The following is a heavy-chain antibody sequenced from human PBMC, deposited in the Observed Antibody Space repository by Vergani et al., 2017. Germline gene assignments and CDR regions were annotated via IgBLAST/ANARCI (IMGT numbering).Heavy chain of an antibody. Sequence: QGQLAQSAAEVKKPGSSVKVSCKASGGTFSSNSISWVRQAPGQGLEWMGRIIPIFGTTSYAQKFQGRVTILADESTSTAYMELSSLRSEETAVYYCARSSGYYSYYFDFWGQGTLVTVSS. J-gene: IGHJ4*02. V-gene: IGHV1-69*13. CDR3: ARSSGYYSYYFDF. D-gene: IGHD3-22*01. CDR1: GGTFSSNS. CDR2: IIPIFGTT.